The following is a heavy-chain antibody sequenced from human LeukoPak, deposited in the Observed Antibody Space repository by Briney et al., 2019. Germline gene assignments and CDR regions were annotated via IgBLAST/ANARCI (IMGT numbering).Heavy chain of an antibody. D-gene: IGHD6-19*01. J-gene: IGHJ4*02. Sequence: GGSLRLSCAASGFTFSSYGMSWVRQAPGKGLEWVANIKQDGSEKYYVDSVKGRFTISRDNAKNSLYLQMNSLRAEDTAVYYCARDGQWLNGYFDYWGQGTLVTVSS. CDR1: GFTFSSYG. CDR3: ARDGQWLNGYFDY. V-gene: IGHV3-7*01. CDR2: IKQDGSEK.